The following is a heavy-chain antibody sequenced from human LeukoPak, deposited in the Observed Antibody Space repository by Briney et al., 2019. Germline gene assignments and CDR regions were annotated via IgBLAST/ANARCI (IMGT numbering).Heavy chain of an antibody. J-gene: IGHJ4*02. V-gene: IGHV3-23*01. D-gene: IGHD3-22*01. CDR2: ISGSGGST. Sequence: GGSLRLSCAASGFTFSTYAMSWVRQAPGKGLEGVSVISGSGGSTYYADSVEGRFTTSRDNSKNTLYLQMNSLRVEDTAAYYCAKRGYDSNGYYGYFDYWGQGTLVTVSS. CDR3: AKRGYDSNGYYGYFDY. CDR1: GFTFSTYA.